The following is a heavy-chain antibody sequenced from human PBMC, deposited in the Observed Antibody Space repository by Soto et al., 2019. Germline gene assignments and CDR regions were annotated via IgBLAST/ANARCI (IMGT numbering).Heavy chain of an antibody. V-gene: IGHV1-46*03. D-gene: IGHD2-21*02. CDR3: ARGGGIVVVTAPYDH. J-gene: IGHJ4*02. CDR1: GYDFTRYF. Sequence: ASVKVSCKTSGYDFTRYFIHWVRQAPGQGLEWMVKVNPTGGSPTFGQKFQGRVTVTTDTSTSTVYMELSSLRSEDTAVYYCARGGGIVVVTAPYDHWGRG. CDR2: VNPTGGSP.